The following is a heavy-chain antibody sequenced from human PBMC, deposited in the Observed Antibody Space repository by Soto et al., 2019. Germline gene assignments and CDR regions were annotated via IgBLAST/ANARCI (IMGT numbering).Heavy chain of an antibody. D-gene: IGHD6-19*01. CDR2: ISGSGGST. V-gene: IGHV3-23*01. CDR3: AKDLYSSGWLENYYYYGMDV. Sequence: GGSLRLSCAASGFTFSSYAMSWVRQAPGKGLEWVSAISGSGGSTYYADSVKGRFTISRDNSKNTLYLQMNSLRAEDTAVYYCAKDLYSSGWLENYYYYGMDVWGQGTTVTVSS. CDR1: GFTFSSYA. J-gene: IGHJ6*02.